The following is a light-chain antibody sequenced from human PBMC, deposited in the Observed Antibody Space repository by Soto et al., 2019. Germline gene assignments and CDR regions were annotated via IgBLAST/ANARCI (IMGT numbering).Light chain of an antibody. Sequence: QSALTQPASVSGSPGQSITISCTGTSSDVGNYNYVSWYQQRPGKAPTLMIYDVSKRPSGVSNRFSASKSGNTASLTISGLQAEDEADYYCSSYTSTSSLVFGGGTKVTVL. CDR2: DVS. CDR3: SSYTSTSSLV. V-gene: IGLV2-14*01. J-gene: IGLJ2*01. CDR1: SSDVGNYNY.